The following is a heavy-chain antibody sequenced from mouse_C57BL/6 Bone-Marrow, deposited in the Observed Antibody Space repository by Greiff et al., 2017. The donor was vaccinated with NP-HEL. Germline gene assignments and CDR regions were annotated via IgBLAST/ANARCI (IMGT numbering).Heavy chain of an antibody. J-gene: IGHJ4*01. CDR1: GYTFTGYW. D-gene: IGHD1-1*01. CDR2: ILPGSGST. Sequence: VKLVESGAELMKPGASVKLSCKATGYTFTGYWTEWVKQRPGHGLEWIGEILPGSGSTNYNEKFKGKATFTADTSSSTAYMQLSSLTTEDSAIYYCARGAITTVVATDYAMDYWGQGTSVTVSS. CDR3: ARGAITTVVATDYAMDY. V-gene: IGHV1-9*01.